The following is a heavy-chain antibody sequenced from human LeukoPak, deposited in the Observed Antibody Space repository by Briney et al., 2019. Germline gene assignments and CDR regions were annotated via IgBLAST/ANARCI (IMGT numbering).Heavy chain of an antibody. CDR3: ARGRTTVTTNDY. Sequence: ASVKASCKASGYTFTSYDINWVRQATGQGLEWMGWMNPNSGNTGYAQKFQGRVTMTRNTSISTAYMELSSLRSEDTAVYYCARGRTTVTTNDYWGQGTLVTVSS. CDR1: GYTFTSYD. D-gene: IGHD4-17*01. V-gene: IGHV1-8*01. J-gene: IGHJ4*02. CDR2: MNPNSGNT.